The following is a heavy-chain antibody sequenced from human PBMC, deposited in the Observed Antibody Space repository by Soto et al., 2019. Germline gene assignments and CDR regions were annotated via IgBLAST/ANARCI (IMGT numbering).Heavy chain of an antibody. CDR2: ISAYNGNT. D-gene: IGHD3-16*01. V-gene: IGHV1-18*01. CDR3: ASGGSYFDF. J-gene: IGHJ4*02. Sequence: QVQLVQSGAEVKKPGASVKVSCKASGYTFTNYGISWVRQAPGQGLEWMGWISAYNGNTNYAQKLQGRVNMNPDPSTNTAYLELRSLRSDDPAVYYCASGGSYFDFWGQGTLVTVSS. CDR1: GYTFTNYG.